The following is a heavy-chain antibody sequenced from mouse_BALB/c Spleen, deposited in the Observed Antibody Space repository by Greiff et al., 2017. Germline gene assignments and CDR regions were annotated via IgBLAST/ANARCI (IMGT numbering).Heavy chain of an antibody. D-gene: IGHD2-4*01. CDR1: GFTFSSYG. V-gene: IGHV5-12-1*01. J-gene: IGHJ3*01. CDR2: ISSGGGST. Sequence: EVMLVESGGDLVKPGGSLKLSCAASGFTFSSYGMSWVRQTPEKRLEWVAYISSGGGSTYYPDTVKGRFTISRDNAKNTLYLQMSSLKSEDTAMYYCARRIYYDYDGVAYWGQGTLVTVSA. CDR3: ARRIYYDYDGVAY.